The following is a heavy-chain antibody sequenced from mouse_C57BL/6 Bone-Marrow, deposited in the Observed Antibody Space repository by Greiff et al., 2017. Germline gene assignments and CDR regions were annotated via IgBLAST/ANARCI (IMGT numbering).Heavy chain of an antibody. J-gene: IGHJ2*01. D-gene: IGHD1-1*01. CDR2: ISDGGSYT. V-gene: IGHV5-4*01. Sequence: EVKLVESGGGLVKPGGSLKLSCAASGFTFSSYAMSWVRQTPEKRLEGVATISDGGSYTYYPANVKGRFTISRDNAKNNLYLQMSQLKSEDTAKYYCARDLLCYYGFDYWGQGTTLTVSS. CDR1: GFTFSSYA. CDR3: ARDLLCYYGFDY.